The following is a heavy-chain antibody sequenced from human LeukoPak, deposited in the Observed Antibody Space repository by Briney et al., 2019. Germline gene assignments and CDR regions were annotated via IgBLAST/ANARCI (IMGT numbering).Heavy chain of an antibody. Sequence: PGGSLRLSCAASGFTLSSYAMSWVRQAPGKGLEWVSAISDTGNTYHADSVKGRFTISRDSSKNTLFLQMNRLRPEDAAVYYCAKAPVTTCRGAFCYPLDYWGLGTLVTVSS. J-gene: IGHJ4*02. CDR3: AKAPVTTCRGAFCYPLDY. V-gene: IGHV3-23*01. CDR2: ISDTGNT. CDR1: GFTLSSYA. D-gene: IGHD2-15*01.